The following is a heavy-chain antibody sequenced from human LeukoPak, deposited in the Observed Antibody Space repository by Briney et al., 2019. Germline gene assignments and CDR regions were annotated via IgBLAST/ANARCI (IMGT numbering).Heavy chain of an antibody. J-gene: IGHJ4*02. D-gene: IGHD3-3*01. Sequence: GGSLRLSCAASGFTFSSYAMSWVRQAPGKGLEWVSAISGSGGSTYYADSVKGRFTTSRDNSKNTLYLQMNSLRAEDTAVYYCAARRLRFLEWLLSGDYWGQGTLVTVSS. CDR1: GFTFSSYA. CDR3: AARRLRFLEWLLSGDY. CDR2: ISGSGGST. V-gene: IGHV3-23*01.